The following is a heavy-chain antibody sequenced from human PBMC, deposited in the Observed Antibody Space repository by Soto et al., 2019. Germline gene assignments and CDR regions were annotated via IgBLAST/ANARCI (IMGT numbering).Heavy chain of an antibody. J-gene: IGHJ4*02. Sequence: QVQLQESGPGLVKPSETLSLTCRVSGGSISGSYWTWIRQSPGKGLAWLGYVYYTGSTNYSPSLRRLVSISVDTSKNEFSLRLSSVTAADTAVYFCARSVAVPGAHIDYWGQGTQVTVSS. CDR3: ARSVAVPGAHIDY. D-gene: IGHD6-19*01. CDR2: VYYTGST. V-gene: IGHV4-59*01. CDR1: GGSISGSY.